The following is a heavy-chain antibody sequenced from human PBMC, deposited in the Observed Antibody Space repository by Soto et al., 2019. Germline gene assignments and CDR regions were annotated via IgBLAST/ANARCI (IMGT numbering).Heavy chain of an antibody. CDR1: GGSISSGGYY. V-gene: IGHV4-31*03. CDR2: IYYSGIT. J-gene: IGHJ4*02. D-gene: IGHD2-15*01. CDR3: ARGYCSGGSCYSVGY. Sequence: SETLSLTCTVSGGSISSGGYYWGWIRQHPGKGLEWIGYIYYSGITYYNPSLKSRVAISLGTSKNHFSLRLSSVTAADTAVYYCARGYCSGGSCYSVGYWGQGTLVTVSS.